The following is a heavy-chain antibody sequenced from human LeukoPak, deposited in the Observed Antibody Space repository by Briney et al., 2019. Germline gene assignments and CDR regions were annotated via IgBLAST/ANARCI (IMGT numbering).Heavy chain of an antibody. J-gene: IGHJ6*02. Sequence: GASVKVSCKASGYTFTSYGISWVRQAPGQGLEWMGWIGAYNGNTNYAQKLQGRATMTTDTSTSTAYMELRSLRSDDTAVYYCARDHRWGTVTTPGNYGMDVWGQGTTVTVSS. D-gene: IGHD4-17*01. V-gene: IGHV1-18*01. CDR2: IGAYNGNT. CDR3: ARDHRWGTVTTPGNYGMDV. CDR1: GYTFTSYG.